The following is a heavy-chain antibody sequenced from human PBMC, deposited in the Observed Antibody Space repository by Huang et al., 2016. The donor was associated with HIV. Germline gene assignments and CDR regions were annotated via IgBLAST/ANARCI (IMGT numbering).Heavy chain of an antibody. J-gene: IGHJ6*03. CDR1: GGSFSGYY. Sequence: QVQLQQWGAGLLRPSETLSLTCAVYGGSFSGYYGTWCRQPPGKGLEWIGEINHSESTNYNPSLKSRVTISVDTSRNQFSLTLTSVTAADTAVYYCARGQGGYYYYYMDVWGKGTTVTVSS. CDR3: ARGQGGYYYYYMDV. CDR2: INHSEST. V-gene: IGHV4-34*01.